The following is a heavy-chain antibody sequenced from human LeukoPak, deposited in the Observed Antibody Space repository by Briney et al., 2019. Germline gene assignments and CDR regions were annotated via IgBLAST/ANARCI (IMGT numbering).Heavy chain of an antibody. D-gene: IGHD3-22*01. CDR2: VYPGDSDT. CDR3: ARPYHDSSGYYHLFDY. J-gene: IGHJ4*02. CDR1: GYNFSTYW. Sequence: HGESLQISCKGVGYNFSTYWIGWVRQMPGRGLEWMGSVYPGDSDTTYSPSLQGQVSISADKSTSIAFLQWSRLKASDTAMYYCARPYHDSSGYYHLFDYWGQGTLVTVSS. V-gene: IGHV5-51*01.